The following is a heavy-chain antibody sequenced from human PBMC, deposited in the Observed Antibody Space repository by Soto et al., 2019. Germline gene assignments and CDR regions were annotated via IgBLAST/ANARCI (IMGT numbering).Heavy chain of an antibody. CDR2: IKEDGSEK. D-gene: IGHD3-22*01. CDR1: GFTFSTYW. V-gene: IGHV3-7*01. Sequence: WSLRLSCAASGFTFSTYWMSWVRQAPGKGLEWVANIKEDGSEKYYVDSVEGRFTISRDNAKNSLCLQMTSLRAEDTALYYCARGWGYFDSSGFPYLYAMDVWGQGTTVTVSS. J-gene: IGHJ6*02. CDR3: ARGWGYFDSSGFPYLYAMDV.